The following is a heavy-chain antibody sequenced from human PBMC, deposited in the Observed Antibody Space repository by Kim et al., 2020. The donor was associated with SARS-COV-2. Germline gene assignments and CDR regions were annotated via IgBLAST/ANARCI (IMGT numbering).Heavy chain of an antibody. CDR2: NT. D-gene: IGHD3-10*01. Sequence: NTGYAQKFQGRVTMTRNTSISTAYMELSSLRSEETAVYYCARGYYGSGKSWGQGTLVTVSS. CDR3: ARGYYGSGKS. J-gene: IGHJ5*02. V-gene: IGHV1-8*01.